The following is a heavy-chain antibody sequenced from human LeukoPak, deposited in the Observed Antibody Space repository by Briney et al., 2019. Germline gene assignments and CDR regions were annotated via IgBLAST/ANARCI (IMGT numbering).Heavy chain of an antibody. D-gene: IGHD1-26*01. V-gene: IGHV4-4*07. J-gene: IGHJ3*02. CDR2: IYTSGST. Sequence: SETLSLTCTVSGGSISSYYWSWIRQPAGKGLEWIGRIYTSGSTNYNPSLKSRVTMSVDTSKNQFSLKLSSVTAADTAVYYCAKTGYQGGYDAFDIWGQGTMVTVSS. CDR1: GGSISSYY. CDR3: AKTGYQGGYDAFDI.